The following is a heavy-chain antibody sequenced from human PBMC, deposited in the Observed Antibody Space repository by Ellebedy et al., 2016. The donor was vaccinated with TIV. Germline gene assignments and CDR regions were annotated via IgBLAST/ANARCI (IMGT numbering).Heavy chain of an antibody. Sequence: MPSETLSLTCAVYGGSFSGYYWSWIRQPPGKGLEWIGEINHSGSTNYNPSLKNRVTISVDTSKNQFSLKLSAVTAADTAVYYCARVARRNFDWLSYHYWGQGTLVTVSS. J-gene: IGHJ4*02. CDR3: ARVARRNFDWLSYHY. D-gene: IGHD3-9*01. V-gene: IGHV4-34*01. CDR1: GGSFSGYY. CDR2: INHSGST.